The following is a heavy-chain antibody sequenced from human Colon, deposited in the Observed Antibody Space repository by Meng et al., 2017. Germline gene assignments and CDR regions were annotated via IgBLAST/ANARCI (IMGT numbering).Heavy chain of an antibody. CDR3: ARFYGSVTFEVHDY. J-gene: IGHJ4*02. D-gene: IGHD3-10*01. Sequence: VLLQESRPGRVVPSETLSLTCHVSGGSFSSASCCWSWIRQPPGKGLEWIGLIHYSGSRNYNPSLKSRVTMSVDTSKNQVSLRLTSVTAADTAVYYCARFYGSVTFEVHDYWGQGTLVTVSS. CDR1: GGSFSSASCC. CDR2: IHYSGSR. V-gene: IGHV4-61*01.